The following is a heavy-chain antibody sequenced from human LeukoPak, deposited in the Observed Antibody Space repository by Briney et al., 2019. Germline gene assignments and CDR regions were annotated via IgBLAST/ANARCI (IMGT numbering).Heavy chain of an antibody. CDR1: GGTFSSYA. Sequence: SVKVSCKASGGTFSSYAISWVRQAPGQGLEWMGGIIPIFGTANYAQKFQGRVTITADESTSTAYMELSSLRAEDTAVYYCAKRGVVPAAVDYWGQGTLVTVSS. D-gene: IGHD2-2*01. CDR2: IIPIFGTA. J-gene: IGHJ4*02. V-gene: IGHV1-69*13. CDR3: AKRGVVPAAVDY.